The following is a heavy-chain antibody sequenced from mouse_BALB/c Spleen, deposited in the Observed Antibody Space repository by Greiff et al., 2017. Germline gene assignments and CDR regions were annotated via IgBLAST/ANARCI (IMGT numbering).Heavy chain of an antibody. CDR1: GFTFSSYA. CDR2: ISSGGSYT. CDR3: ARHGKFAWFAY. D-gene: IGHD2-1*01. Sequence: EVQLVESGGGLVKPGGSLKLSCAASGFTFSSYAMSWVRQTPEKRLEWVATISSGGSYTYYPDSVKGRFTISRDNAKNTLYLQMSSLRSEDTAMYYCARHGKFAWFAYWGQGTLVTVSA. J-gene: IGHJ3*01. V-gene: IGHV5-9-3*01.